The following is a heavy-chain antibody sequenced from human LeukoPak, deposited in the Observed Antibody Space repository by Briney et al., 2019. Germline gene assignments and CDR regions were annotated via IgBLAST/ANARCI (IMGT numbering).Heavy chain of an antibody. Sequence: PSETLSLTCTVSGGSISSYYWSWIRQPPGKGLEWIGYIYYSGSTNYNPSLKSRVTISVDTSKNQFPLKLSSVTAADTAVYYCARHARDYYDSSGYYDYWGQGTLVTVSS. D-gene: IGHD3-22*01. V-gene: IGHV4-59*08. CDR1: GGSISSYY. J-gene: IGHJ4*02. CDR3: ARHARDYYDSSGYYDY. CDR2: IYYSGST.